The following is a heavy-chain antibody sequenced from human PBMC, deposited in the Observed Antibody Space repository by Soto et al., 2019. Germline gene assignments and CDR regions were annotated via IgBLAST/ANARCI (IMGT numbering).Heavy chain of an antibody. J-gene: IGHJ6*03. CDR1: GGSISSYY. CDR2: IYYSGST. V-gene: IGHV4-59*08. CDR3: ARHGDYYYYYMDV. D-gene: IGHD3-16*01. Sequence: PSETLSLTCTVSGGSISSYYWSWIRQPPGKGLEWIGYIYYSGSTNYNPSLKSRVTISVDTSKNQFSLKLSSVTAADTAVYYCARHGDYYYYYMDVCGKGTTVTVSS.